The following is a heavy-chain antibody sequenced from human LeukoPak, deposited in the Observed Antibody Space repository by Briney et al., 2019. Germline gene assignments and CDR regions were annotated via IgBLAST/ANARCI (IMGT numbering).Heavy chain of an antibody. CDR1: GFTFSNYG. D-gene: IGHD6-19*01. CDR3: AKLYTSGAWDWFDP. CDR2: ISYDGSNK. J-gene: IGHJ5*02. V-gene: IGHV3-30*18. Sequence: GGSLRLSCAASGFTFSNYGMHWVRQAPGKGLEWVAVISYDGSNKHYADSVKGRFTMSRDNSKNTLYLQMNSLRAEDTAVYYCAKLYTSGAWDWFDPWGQGTLVSVSS.